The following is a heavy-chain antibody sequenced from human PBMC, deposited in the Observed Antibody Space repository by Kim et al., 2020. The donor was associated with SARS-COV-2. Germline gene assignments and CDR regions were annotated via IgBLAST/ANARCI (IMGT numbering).Heavy chain of an antibody. V-gene: IGHV3-23*01. D-gene: IGHD3-16*01. CDR3: AKGGPDDY. CDR1: GFTFSSYA. CDR2: FSGSGGGT. Sequence: GGSLRLSCAASGFTFSSYAMSWVRQAPGKGLEWVSTFSGSGGGTYYADSVKGRFTISRDNSMHTLYLQMNSLRAEDTAVYYCAKGGPDDYWGQGTLVTVSS. J-gene: IGHJ4*02.